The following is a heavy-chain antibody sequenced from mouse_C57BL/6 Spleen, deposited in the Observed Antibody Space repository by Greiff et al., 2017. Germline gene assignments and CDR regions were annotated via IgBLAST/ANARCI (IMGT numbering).Heavy chain of an antibody. Sequence: VHLVESGAELARPGASVKLSCKASGYTFTSYGISWVKQRTGQGLEWIGEIYPRSGNTYYNEKFKGKATLTADKSSSTAYMELRSLTSEDSAVYFCARGGYYYGSSYAMDYWGQGTSVTVSS. V-gene: IGHV1-81*01. CDR3: ARGGYYYGSSYAMDY. CDR1: GYTFTSYG. D-gene: IGHD1-1*01. J-gene: IGHJ4*01. CDR2: IYPRSGNT.